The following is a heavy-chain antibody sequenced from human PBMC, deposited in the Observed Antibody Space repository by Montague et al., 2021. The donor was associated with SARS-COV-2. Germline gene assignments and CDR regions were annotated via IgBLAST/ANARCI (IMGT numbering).Heavy chain of an antibody. CDR2: IYSGGST. CDR3: AGDATVVTRGPFDY. J-gene: IGHJ4*02. V-gene: IGHV3-66*02. D-gene: IGHD4-23*01. Sequence: SLRLSCAASGFTVSSNYMSWVRQAPGKGLEWVSVIYSGGSTYYADSVKGRFTISRDNSKNTLYLQMNSLRAEDTAVYYCAGDATVVTRGPFDYWGQGTLVTVSS. CDR1: GFTVSSNY.